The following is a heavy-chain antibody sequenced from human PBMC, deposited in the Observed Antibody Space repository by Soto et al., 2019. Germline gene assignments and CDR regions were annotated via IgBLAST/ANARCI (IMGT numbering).Heavy chain of an antibody. J-gene: IGHJ4*02. V-gene: IGHV3-23*01. CDR2: IRGTGGET. Sequence: EVQLLESGGGMVQPGGSLRVSCAASGFTFRNFVMSWVRQAPGKGLEWVSAIRGTGGETFYADSVKGRFTISRDNSKNTLYLQMNRLRNEDTVLYFCAQDRGWGVVSPSHDYWGQGTLVTVSS. D-gene: IGHD2-21*01. CDR3: AQDRGWGVVSPSHDY. CDR1: GFTFRNFV.